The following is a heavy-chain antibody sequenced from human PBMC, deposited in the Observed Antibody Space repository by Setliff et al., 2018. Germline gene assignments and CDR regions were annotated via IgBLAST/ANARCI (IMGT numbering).Heavy chain of an antibody. CDR3: AKNGGDIVVVPDTPIDY. CDR1: GFTFSNAW. V-gene: IGHV3-7*01. CDR2: IKQDGSEK. J-gene: IGHJ4*02. Sequence: PGGSLRLSCAASGFTFSNAWMSWVRQAPGKGLEWVANIKQDGSEKYYVDSVKDRFSISRDNAKNSLYLQLNSLRAEDTAVYYCAKNGGDIVVVPDTPIDYWGQGTLVTVSS. D-gene: IGHD2-2*01.